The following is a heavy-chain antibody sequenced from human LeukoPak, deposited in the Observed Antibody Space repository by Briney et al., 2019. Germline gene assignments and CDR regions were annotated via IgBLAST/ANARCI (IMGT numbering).Heavy chain of an antibody. D-gene: IGHD3-3*01. CDR2: ISGSSDNT. CDR1: GFTFSIYA. Sequence: PGGSLRLSCAASGFTFSIYAMAWVRQAPGKGLEWVSSISGSSDNTYYTDSVKGRFTVSRDNFKNTLSLQMTGLRAEDTAVYYCAKGVEWLLGVNFDYWGQGILVTVSS. V-gene: IGHV3-23*01. J-gene: IGHJ4*02. CDR3: AKGVEWLLGVNFDY.